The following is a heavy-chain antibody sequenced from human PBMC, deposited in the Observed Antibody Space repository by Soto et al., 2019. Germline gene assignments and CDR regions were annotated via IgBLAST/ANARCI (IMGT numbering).Heavy chain of an antibody. Sequence: SETLSLTCTVSGGSIISYYWSWIRQPPGKGLEWIGYIYYSGSTNYNPSLKSRATISVDTSKNQFSLKLSSVTAADTAVYYCARSTVRRYYYYYMDVWGRGTTVTVSS. V-gene: IGHV4-59*01. CDR2: IYYSGST. D-gene: IGHD4-4*01. J-gene: IGHJ6*03. CDR1: GGSIISYY. CDR3: ARSTVRRYYYYYMDV.